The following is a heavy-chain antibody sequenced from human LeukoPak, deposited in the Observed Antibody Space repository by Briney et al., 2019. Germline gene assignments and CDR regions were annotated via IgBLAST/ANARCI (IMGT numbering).Heavy chain of an antibody. D-gene: IGHD3-3*01. CDR3: AASQAGVARRT. V-gene: IGHV3-21*01. CDR1: GFTFSSYS. J-gene: IGHJ5*02. Sequence: GGSLRLSCAASGFTFSSYSMNWGRQAPGKGLEWVSSISSSSSYIYYADSVKGRFTISRDNAKNSLYLQMNSLRAEDTAVYYCAASQAGVARRTWGQGTLVTVSS. CDR2: ISSSSSYI.